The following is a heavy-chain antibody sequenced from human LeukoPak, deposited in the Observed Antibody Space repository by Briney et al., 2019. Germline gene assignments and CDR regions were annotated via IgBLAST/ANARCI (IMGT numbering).Heavy chain of an antibody. J-gene: IGHJ5*02. CDR1: GYTLTELS. CDR2: FDPEDGET. D-gene: IGHD1-26*01. V-gene: IGHV1-24*01. CDR3: ATTFRQVLWDWFDP. Sequence: ASVKVSCKVSGYTLTELSTHWVRQAPGKGLEWMGGFDPEDGETIYAQKFQGRVTMTEDTSTDTAYMELSSLRSEDTAVYYCATTFRQVLWDWFDPWGQGTLVTVSS.